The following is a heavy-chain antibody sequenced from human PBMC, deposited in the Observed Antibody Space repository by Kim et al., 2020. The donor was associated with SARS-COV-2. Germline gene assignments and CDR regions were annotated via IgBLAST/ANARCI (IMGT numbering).Heavy chain of an antibody. CDR1: GFTFNAYA. CDR3: AKDFGYDNYFYFGLDV. CDR2: ISGSGHST. J-gene: IGHJ6*02. Sequence: GGSLRLSCAASGFTFNAYALSWVRQAPGKGLEWVSTISGSGHSTYHADSVKGRLTISRDDSKNTLYLQMNSLRAVDTAIYYCAKDFGYDNYFYFGLDVWGQGTTVTVSS. D-gene: IGHD3-22*01. V-gene: IGHV3-23*01.